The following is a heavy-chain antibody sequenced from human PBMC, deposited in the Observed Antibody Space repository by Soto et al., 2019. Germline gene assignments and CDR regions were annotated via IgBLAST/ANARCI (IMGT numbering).Heavy chain of an antibody. CDR1: GFTFSNYG. D-gene: IGHD3-16*02. J-gene: IGHJ4*02. Sequence: TGGSLRLSCAASGFTFSNYGMHWVRQTPGKGLEWLAVISHVESTKYYADSVKGRFTISRDNSKNTLYLQMNSLRAEDTAVYYCAKDLVWGSYRFRVLDYWGQGTLVTVSS. CDR3: AKDLVWGSYRFRVLDY. V-gene: IGHV3-30*18. CDR2: ISHVESTK.